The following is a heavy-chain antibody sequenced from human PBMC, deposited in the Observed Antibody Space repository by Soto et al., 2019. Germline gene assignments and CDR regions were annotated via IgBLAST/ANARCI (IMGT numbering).Heavy chain of an antibody. CDR2: IYHSGST. D-gene: IGHD5-12*01. V-gene: IGHV4-30-2*01. J-gene: IGHJ4*02. CDR1: GGSISSGGYS. Sequence: QLQLQESGSGLVKPSRTLSLTCAVSGGSISSGGYSWSWIRQPPGKGLEWIGYIYHSGSTYYNPSLKSRVTISVDRSKNQFSLKLSSVTAADTAVYYCASRRDGYNYYGYWGQGTLVTVSS. CDR3: ASRRDGYNYYGY.